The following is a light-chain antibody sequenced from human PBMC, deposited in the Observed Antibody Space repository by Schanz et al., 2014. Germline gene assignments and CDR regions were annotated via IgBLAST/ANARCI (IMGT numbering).Light chain of an antibody. J-gene: IGKJ2*01. V-gene: IGKV3-11*01. Sequence: EIVLTQSPATLSVSPGERATLSCRASQSVSSYLAWYQQKPGQAPRLLIYGASSRATGVPDRFSGSGSGTDFTLTISSLQPEDFATYYCQQSYSTRYTFGQGTKLEIK. CDR1: QSVSSY. CDR3: QQSYSTRYT. CDR2: GAS.